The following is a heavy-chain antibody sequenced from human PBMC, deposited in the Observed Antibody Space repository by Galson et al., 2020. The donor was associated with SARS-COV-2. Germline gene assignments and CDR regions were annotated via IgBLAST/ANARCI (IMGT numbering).Heavy chain of an antibody. CDR3: ARDSQLSSGWAFDY. CDR1: RFTFENHA. Sequence: SCAASRFTFENHAMHWVRQAPGKGLEWVAQILYDGSNKYYLESVKGRFTISRDNSENTVSLQMDNLRAADTAVYFCARDSQLSSGWAFDYWGQGTLVTVSS. D-gene: IGHD6-19*01. J-gene: IGHJ4*02. V-gene: IGHV3-33*05. CDR2: ILYDGSNK.